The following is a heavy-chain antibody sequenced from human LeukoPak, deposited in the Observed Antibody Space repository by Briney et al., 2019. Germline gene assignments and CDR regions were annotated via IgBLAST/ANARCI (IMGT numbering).Heavy chain of an antibody. Sequence: GTSLRLSCAASGFTFSDYGMHWVRQAPGKGLEWVAFIRYDGSNKYYADSVKGRFTISRDNSKNTLYLQMNSLRAEDTAVYYCARVSHDTSPNWFDPRGQGTLVTVSS. CDR1: GFTFSDYG. CDR2: IRYDGSNK. J-gene: IGHJ5*02. V-gene: IGHV3-33*01. CDR3: ARVSHDTSPNWFDP.